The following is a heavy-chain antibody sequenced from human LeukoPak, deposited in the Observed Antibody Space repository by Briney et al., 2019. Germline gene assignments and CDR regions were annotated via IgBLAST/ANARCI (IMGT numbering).Heavy chain of an antibody. V-gene: IGHV4-4*02. CDR2: VNLQGST. CDR3: AREGGPYRSLDY. J-gene: IGHJ4*02. Sequence: PSETLSLTCGVSGGPITSTNYWTWVRQLPGKGLEWIGQVNLQGSTNYYPSLMGRVAISVDMSENHVSLQLTSLTAADTAVYYCAREGGPYRSLDYSGKGTLVTVFS. CDR1: GGPITSTNY.